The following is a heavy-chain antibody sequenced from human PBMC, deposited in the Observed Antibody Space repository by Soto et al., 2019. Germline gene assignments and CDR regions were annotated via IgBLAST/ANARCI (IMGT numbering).Heavy chain of an antibody. CDR1: GYSFTSYW. CDR2: IYPGDSDT. Sequence: GESLKISCKGSGYSFTSYWIGWVRQMPGKGLEWMGIIYPGDSDTRYSPSFQGQVTISADKSISTAYLQWSSLKASDTAMYYCARRYYYSGNYYYIDVWGKGTTFTVSS. CDR3: ARRYYYSGNYYYIDV. V-gene: IGHV5-51*01. J-gene: IGHJ6*03. D-gene: IGHD3-22*01.